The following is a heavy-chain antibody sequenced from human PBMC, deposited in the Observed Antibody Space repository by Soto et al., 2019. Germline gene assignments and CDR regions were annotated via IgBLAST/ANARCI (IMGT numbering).Heavy chain of an antibody. CDR1: GFTFSNYA. Sequence: PGGSLRLSCTGSGFTFSNYAMGWVRQVPGKGLEWVSDISISGTTTNYADSVKGRFTISKDNSKNTLYLQMNNLRAEDTAVYYCVKYGGPAARPTYYYGMDVWGQGATVTVSS. J-gene: IGHJ6*02. V-gene: IGHV3-23*01. CDR2: ISISGTTT. CDR3: VKYGGPAARPTYYYGMDV. D-gene: IGHD6-6*01.